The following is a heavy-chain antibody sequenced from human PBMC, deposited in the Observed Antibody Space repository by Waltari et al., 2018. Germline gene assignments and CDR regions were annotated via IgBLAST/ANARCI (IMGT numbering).Heavy chain of an antibody. Sequence: QVQVVESGGGVVQPGTSLRLSCAASGFAFGRYALLWVSQAPGKGLEWMAVISFDGSPKFYADSVNGRFTISRDNSRNTLYLQMNSLRADDTAVYYCAKGKVGVVGDYYYYYMDVWGKGTTVTVSS. CDR1: GFAFGRYA. J-gene: IGHJ6*03. V-gene: IGHV3-30*01. CDR2: ISFDGSPK. D-gene: IGHD1-26*01. CDR3: AKGKVGVVGDYYYYYMDV.